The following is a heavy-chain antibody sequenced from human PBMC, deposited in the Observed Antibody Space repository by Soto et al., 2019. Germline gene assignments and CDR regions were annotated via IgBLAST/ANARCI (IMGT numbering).Heavy chain of an antibody. J-gene: IGHJ5*02. D-gene: IGHD2-8*01. CDR1: GYTFTIYG. CDR3: ARGGDWDIVLIPFDP. Sequence: QVQLVQSGAEVKKPGASVKVSCKASGYTFTIYGISCVRQAPGQGLEWMGWISAYNVNTNYEQRLQGRVTMTTDTRTSTAYMGLRSRRSDDRALYYCARGGDWDIVLIPFDPWGQGTLVTVS. V-gene: IGHV1-18*04. CDR2: ISAYNVNT.